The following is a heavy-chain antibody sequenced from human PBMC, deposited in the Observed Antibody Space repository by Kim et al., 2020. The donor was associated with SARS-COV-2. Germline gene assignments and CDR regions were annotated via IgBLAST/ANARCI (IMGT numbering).Heavy chain of an antibody. V-gene: IGHV4-59*01. D-gene: IGHD6-19*01. CDR1: GGSISSYY. J-gene: IGHJ6*02. CDR2: IYYSGST. CDR3: ARGGGSSGWYYYYGMDV. Sequence: SETLSLTCTVSGGSISSYYWSWIRQPPGKGLEWIGYIYYSGSTNYNPSLKSRVTISVDTSKNQFSLKLSSVTAADTAVYYCARGGGSSGWYYYYGMDVWGQGTTVTVSS.